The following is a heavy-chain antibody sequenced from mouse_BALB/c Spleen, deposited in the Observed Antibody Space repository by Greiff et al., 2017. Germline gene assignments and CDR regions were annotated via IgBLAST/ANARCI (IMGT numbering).Heavy chain of an antibody. CDR1: GFTFSSYG. CDR3: ARAPYDYFDY. V-gene: IGHV5-6-3*01. D-gene: IGHD6-5*01. CDR2: INSNGGST. J-gene: IGHJ2*01. Sequence: EVQVVESGGGLVQPGGSLKLSCAASGFTFSSYGMSWVRQTPDKRLELVATINSNGGSTYYPDSVKGRFTISRDNAKNTLYLQMSSLKSEDTAMYYCARAPYDYFDYWGQGTTLTVSS.